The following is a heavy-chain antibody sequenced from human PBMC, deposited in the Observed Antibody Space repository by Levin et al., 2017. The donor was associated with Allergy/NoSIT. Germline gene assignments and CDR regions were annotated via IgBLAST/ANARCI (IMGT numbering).Heavy chain of an antibody. CDR1: GFTFSSYA. CDR3: AKRIAATGGWDDAFDI. CDR2: ISGSGGST. V-gene: IGHV3-23*01. Sequence: ETLSLTCAASGFTFSSYAMSWVRQAPGKGLEWVSAISGSGGSTYYADSVKGRFTISRDNSKNTLYLQMNSLRAEDTAVYYCAKRIAATGGWDDAFDIWGQGTMVTVSS. D-gene: IGHD6-13*01. J-gene: IGHJ3*02.